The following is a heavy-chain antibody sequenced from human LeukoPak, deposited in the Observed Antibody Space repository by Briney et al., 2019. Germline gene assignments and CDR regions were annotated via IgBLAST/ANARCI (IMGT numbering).Heavy chain of an antibody. CDR2: INHSGST. J-gene: IGHJ5*02. CDR3: ARSGLKGYCTNGVCPRLYNWFDP. V-gene: IGHV4-34*01. D-gene: IGHD2-8*01. CDR1: GGSFSGYY. Sequence: SETLSLTCAVYGGSFSGYYWSWIRQPPGKGLEWIGEINHSGSTNYNPSLKSRVTISVDTSKNQFSLKLSSVTAADTAVYYCARSGLKGYCTNGVCPRLYNWFDPWGQGTLVTVSS.